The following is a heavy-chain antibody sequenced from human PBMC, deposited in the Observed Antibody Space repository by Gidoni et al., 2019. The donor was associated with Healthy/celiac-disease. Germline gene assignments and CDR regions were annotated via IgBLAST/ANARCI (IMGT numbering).Heavy chain of an antibody. CDR1: GFTFRSYG. Sequence: QVQLVESGGGVVQPGRSLRLSCAASGFTFRSYGMPWVRQAPGKGLEWVAVISYDGSNKYYADSVKGRFTISRDNSKNTLYLQMNSLRAEDTAVYYCAKPGGMAVADLFDYWGQGTLVTVSS. V-gene: IGHV3-30*18. J-gene: IGHJ4*02. CDR2: ISYDGSNK. CDR3: AKPGGMAVADLFDY. D-gene: IGHD6-19*01.